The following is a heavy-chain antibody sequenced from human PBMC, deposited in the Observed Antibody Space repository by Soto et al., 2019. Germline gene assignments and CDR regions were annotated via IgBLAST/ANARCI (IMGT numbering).Heavy chain of an antibody. D-gene: IGHD6-19*01. Sequence: SVKVSCKASGGTFSSYTISWVRQAPGQGLEWMGRIIPILGIANYAQKFQGRVTITADKSTSTAYMELSSLRSEDTAVYYCARDRGSGWTLDYWGQGTLVTVSS. V-gene: IGHV1-69*04. CDR2: IIPILGIA. CDR3: ARDRGSGWTLDY. CDR1: GGTFSSYT. J-gene: IGHJ4*02.